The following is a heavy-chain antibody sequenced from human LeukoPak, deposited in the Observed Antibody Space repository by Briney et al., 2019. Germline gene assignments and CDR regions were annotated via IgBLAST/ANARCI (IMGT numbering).Heavy chain of an antibody. CDR2: IYSGGST. V-gene: IGHV3-53*01. CDR3: ASYYDPYYYGMDV. D-gene: IGHD3-3*01. J-gene: IGHJ6*02. CDR1: GFTVSSNY. Sequence: PGGSLRLSCAASGFTVSSNYMSWVRQAPGKGLEWVSVIYSGGSTYYADSVKGRFTISRDNSKNTLYLQMNSLRAGDTAVYYCASYYDPYYYGMDVWGQGTTVTVSS.